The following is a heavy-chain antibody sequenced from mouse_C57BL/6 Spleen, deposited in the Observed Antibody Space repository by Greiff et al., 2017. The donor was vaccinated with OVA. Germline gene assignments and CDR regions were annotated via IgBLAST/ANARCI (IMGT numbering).Heavy chain of an antibody. CDR3: ARESNCEGLAY. D-gene: IGHD2-5*01. V-gene: IGHV1-26*01. J-gene: IGHJ3*01. CDR2: INPNNGGT. Sequence: EVQLQQSGPELVKPGASVKISCKASGYTFTDYYMNWVKQSHGKSLEWIGDINPNNGGTSYNQKFKGKATLTVDKSSSTAYMELRSLTSEDSAVYYCARESNCEGLAYWGQGTLVTVSA. CDR1: GYTFTDYY.